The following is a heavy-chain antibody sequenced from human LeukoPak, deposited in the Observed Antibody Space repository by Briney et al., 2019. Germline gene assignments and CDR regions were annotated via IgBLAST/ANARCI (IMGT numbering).Heavy chain of an antibody. D-gene: IGHD6-19*01. V-gene: IGHV3-30-3*01. J-gene: IGHJ4*02. CDR2: ISYDGSNK. CDR1: GFTFSSYA. Sequence: GRSLRLSCAASGFTFSSYAMHWVRQAPGKGLEWVAVISYDGSNKYYADSVKGRFTISRDNSKNTLYLQMNSLRAGDTAVYYCARAMAVAGTAFDYWGQGTLVTVSS. CDR3: ARAMAVAGTAFDY.